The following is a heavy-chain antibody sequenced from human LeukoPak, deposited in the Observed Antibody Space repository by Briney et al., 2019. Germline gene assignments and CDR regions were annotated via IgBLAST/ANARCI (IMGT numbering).Heavy chain of an antibody. V-gene: IGHV3-33*01. D-gene: IGHD1-26*01. CDR2: IWYDESNK. J-gene: IGHJ4*02. Sequence: GGSLRLSCAASGFTFRSYGMHWVRQAPGKGLEWVAVIWYDESNKSYADSVKGRFTISRDNSKNTLYLQMNSLRAEDTAVYYCARDLASSSYAELDYWGQGTLVTVSS. CDR1: GFTFRSYG. CDR3: ARDLASSSYAELDY.